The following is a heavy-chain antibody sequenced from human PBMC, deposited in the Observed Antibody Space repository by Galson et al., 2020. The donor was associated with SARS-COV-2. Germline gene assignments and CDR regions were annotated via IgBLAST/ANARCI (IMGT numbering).Heavy chain of an antibody. CDR3: ARESRWDLYFDH. V-gene: IGHV4-61*02. J-gene: IGHJ4*02. CDR2: IYTGVNI. CDR1: GGSISSGSYY. D-gene: IGHD1-26*01. Sequence: SETLSLTCTVSGGSISSGSYYWSWIRQPAGKGLEWIGRIYTGVNINYNPSLKSRVTISVDTSKNQFSLKLSSVTAADTAVYYCARESRWDLYFDHWGQGTLVTVSS.